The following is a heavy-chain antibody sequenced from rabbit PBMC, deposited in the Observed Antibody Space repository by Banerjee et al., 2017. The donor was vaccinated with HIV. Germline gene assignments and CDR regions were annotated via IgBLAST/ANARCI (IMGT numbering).Heavy chain of an antibody. CDR1: GIDFSNYG. CDR2: IYPHYGST. J-gene: IGHJ4*01. D-gene: IGHD1-1*01. Sequence: QQLEESGGGLVTLGGSLKLSCKASGIDFSNYGITWVRQAPGKGLEWIAYIYPHYGSTDYASWVNGRFTISLDNAQNTVFLQMTSLTAADTATYFCASHSGYPQYFNLWGQGTLVTVS. V-gene: IGHV1S7*01. CDR3: ASHSGYPQYFNL.